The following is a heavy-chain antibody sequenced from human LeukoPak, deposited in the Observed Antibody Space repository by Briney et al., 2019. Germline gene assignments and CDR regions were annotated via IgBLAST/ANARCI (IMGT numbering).Heavy chain of an antibody. V-gene: IGHV1-69*13. CDR2: IITLFGST. D-gene: IGHD2-2*01. CDR1: GGIFSNYA. J-gene: IGHJ4*02. CDR3: ARLTDGCNVAAWTDN. Sequence: SVKVSCKASGGIFSNYAFSWVRQAPGQGPEWMGGIITLFGSTTYAQKFRGRLKIVADESTTTTYMELSSLRSDDTAIYYCARLTDGCNVAAWTDNWGQGTLVTVSS.